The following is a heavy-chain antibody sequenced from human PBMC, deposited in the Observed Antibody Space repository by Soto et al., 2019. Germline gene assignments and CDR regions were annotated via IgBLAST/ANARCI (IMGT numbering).Heavy chain of an antibody. CDR1: GASITNKIYY. Sequence: PSETLSLTCAVSGASITNKIYYWAWVRPPPGKGLEWIGSIYYSGNTHYNPSLKSRVTISVDTSKNQFSLRLTSVTAADTAVYYCAKDYYYYSGLDVWGQGATVTVSS. J-gene: IGHJ6*02. CDR2: IYYSGNT. V-gene: IGHV4-39*02. CDR3: AKDYYYYSGLDV.